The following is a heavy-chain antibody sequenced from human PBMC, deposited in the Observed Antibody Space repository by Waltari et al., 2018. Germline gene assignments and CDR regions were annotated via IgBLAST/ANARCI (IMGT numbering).Heavy chain of an antibody. J-gene: IGHJ5*02. V-gene: IGHV4-39*07. CDR3: ARGIEGIAAA. Sequence: QLQLQESGPGLVKPSETLSLNCTVSGGPISSSSYYWGWIRQPPGKGLEWIGSIYYSGSTYYNPSLKSRVTISVDTSKNQFSLKLSSVTAADTAVYYCARGIEGIAAAWGQGTLVTVSS. CDR1: GGPISSSSYY. CDR2: IYYSGST. D-gene: IGHD6-13*01.